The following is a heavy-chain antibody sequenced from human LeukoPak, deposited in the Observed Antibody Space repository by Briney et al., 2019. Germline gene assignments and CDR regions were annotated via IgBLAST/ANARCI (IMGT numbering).Heavy chain of an antibody. CDR3: AQAEKRDSGHRFQH. V-gene: IGHV3-23*01. CDR2: ISGTGSST. J-gene: IGHJ1*01. Sequence: GGSLRLSCVASGFTFNNFAMNWVRQGPGEGLERVSAISGTGSSTYYADSVKGRFTISRDNSKNTLYLQMSSLRVDDTAVYYCAQAEKRDSGHRFQHWGQGILVTVSS. D-gene: IGHD1-26*01. CDR1: GFTFNNFA.